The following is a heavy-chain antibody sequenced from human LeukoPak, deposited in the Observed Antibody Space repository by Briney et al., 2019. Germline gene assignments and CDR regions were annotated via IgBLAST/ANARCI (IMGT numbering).Heavy chain of an antibody. CDR1: GFTFDDYA. Sequence: PGGSLRLSCAASGFTFDDYAMHWVRQAPGKGLEWVSGISWNSGSIGYADSVKGRFTISRDNAKNSLYLQMNSLRAEDTAVYYCAKLFTPGGSYYEGWYFDYWGQGTLVTVSS. D-gene: IGHD1-26*01. CDR2: ISWNSGSI. V-gene: IGHV3-9*01. CDR3: AKLFTPGGSYYEGWYFDY. J-gene: IGHJ4*02.